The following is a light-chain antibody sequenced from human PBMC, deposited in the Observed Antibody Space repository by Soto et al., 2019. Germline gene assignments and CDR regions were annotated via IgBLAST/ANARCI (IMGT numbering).Light chain of an antibody. J-gene: IGKJ5*01. CDR3: QQYNSWPPIT. V-gene: IGKV1-5*03. CDR2: KAS. CDR1: QSISSW. Sequence: DIQMTQSPSSLSASVGDRVTITCRASQSISSWLAWYQQKPGKAPNLLIYKASHLENGVPSRFSGSGSGTEFTLTISSLQSEDFAVYYCQQYNSWPPITFGQGTRLEIK.